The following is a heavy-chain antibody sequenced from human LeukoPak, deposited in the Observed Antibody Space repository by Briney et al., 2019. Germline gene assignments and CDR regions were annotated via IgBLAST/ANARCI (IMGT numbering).Heavy chain of an antibody. D-gene: IGHD2-15*01. Sequence: GGSLRLSCAASGFTFSSYAMSWVRQAPGKGLEWVSAISGSGGSTYYADSVKGRFTISRDNSKNTLYLQMNSLRAEDTAVYYCARDHEEYCSGGSCSRFDYWGQGTLVTVSS. CDR3: ARDHEEYCSGGSCSRFDY. J-gene: IGHJ4*02. CDR2: ISGSGGST. CDR1: GFTFSSYA. V-gene: IGHV3-23*01.